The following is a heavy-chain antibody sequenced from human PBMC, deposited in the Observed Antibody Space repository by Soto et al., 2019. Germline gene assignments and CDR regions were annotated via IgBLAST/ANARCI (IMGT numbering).Heavy chain of an antibody. CDR1: GGSISSYY. D-gene: IGHD6-19*01. CDR3: ARVLGKLDRKAVAAPRGINWFDP. Sequence: QVQLQESGPGLVKPSETLSLTCTVSGGSISSYYWSWIRQPAGKGLEWIGRIYTSGSTNYNPSLKSRVTMSVDTSKNQFSLKLSSVTAADTAMYYCARVLGKLDRKAVAAPRGINWFDPWGQGTLVTVSS. CDR2: IYTSGST. V-gene: IGHV4-4*07. J-gene: IGHJ5*02.